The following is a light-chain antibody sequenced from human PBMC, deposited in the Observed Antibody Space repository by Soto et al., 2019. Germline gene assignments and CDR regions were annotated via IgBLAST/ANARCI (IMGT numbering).Light chain of an antibody. CDR3: HQLNSYPFT. V-gene: IGKV1-9*01. J-gene: IGKJ3*01. CDR2: GAS. Sequence: DIQLTQSPSFLSASVGDRVTITCRASQGISSYLAWYQQKQGKAPQVLIYGASTLESGVPSRFSGSGSGTEFTLTISSLQPEDFATYYCHQLNSYPFTFGPGTKVDVK. CDR1: QGISSY.